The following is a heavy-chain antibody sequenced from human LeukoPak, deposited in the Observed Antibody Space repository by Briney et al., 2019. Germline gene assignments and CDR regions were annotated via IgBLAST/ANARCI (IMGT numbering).Heavy chain of an antibody. J-gene: IGHJ4*02. V-gene: IGHV3-23*01. CDR1: GFTFSSSA. Sequence: GGSLRLSCAASGFTFSSSAMSWFRQAPGKGVEWVSGLSGGGTTYYEDSVQGRFTISRDNSNNTLYLQINTLRAEDTALYYCANQLGSCTVGSYYFDYWGQGIPVTVSS. D-gene: IGHD2-8*02. CDR2: LSGGGTT. CDR3: ANQLGSCTVGSYYFDY.